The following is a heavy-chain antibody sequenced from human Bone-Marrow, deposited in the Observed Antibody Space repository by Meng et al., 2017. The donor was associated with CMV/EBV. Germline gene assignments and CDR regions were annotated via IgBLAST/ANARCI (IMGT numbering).Heavy chain of an antibody. V-gene: IGHV4-34*01. Sequence: AVYGGSFSGYYWSWIRQPPGKGLGWIGEINHSGSTNYNPSLKSRVTISVDTSKNQFSLKLSSVTAADTAVYYCAVSSIVVVVAAYDYWGQGTLVTVSS. CDR1: GGSFSGYY. D-gene: IGHD2-15*01. J-gene: IGHJ4*02. CDR2: INHSGST. CDR3: AVSSIVVVVAAYDY.